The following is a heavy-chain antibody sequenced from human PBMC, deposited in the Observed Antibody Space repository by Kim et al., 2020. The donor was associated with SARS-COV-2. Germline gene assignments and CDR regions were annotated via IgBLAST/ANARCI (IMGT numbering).Heavy chain of an antibody. V-gene: IGHV3-15*01. J-gene: IGHJ4*02. CDR2: LNTTPEGGTT. CDR3: VIDKYHRDDSQFND. D-gene: IGHD3-22*01. CDR1: GVPFTNSW. Sequence: GGSLRLACRASGVPFTNSWMSGVISARGTGLECVGRLNTTPEGGTTEYAAPVKGRFIVSSADSKDRLYLQMTSLKTEDTAVYYCVIDKYHRDDSQFNDWGQGPLVTASS.